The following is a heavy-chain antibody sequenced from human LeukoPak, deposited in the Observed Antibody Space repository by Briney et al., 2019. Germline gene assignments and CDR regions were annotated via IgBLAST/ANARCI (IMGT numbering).Heavy chain of an antibody. CDR2: INHSGST. D-gene: IGHD3-3*01. V-gene: IGHV4-34*01. CDR3: ARAHWRRWFDP. J-gene: IGHJ5*02. Sequence: KASETLSLTCAVYGGSFSGYYWSWIRQPPGKGLEWIWEINHSGSTNYNPSLKSRVTISVDTSKNQFSLKLSSVTAADTAVYYCARAHWRRWFDPWGQGTLVTVSS. CDR1: GGSFSGYY.